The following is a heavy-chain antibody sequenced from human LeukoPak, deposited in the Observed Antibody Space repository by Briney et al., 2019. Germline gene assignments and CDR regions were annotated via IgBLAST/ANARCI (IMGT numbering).Heavy chain of an antibody. J-gene: IGHJ4*02. V-gene: IGHV1-69*06. CDR3: ARDQDHIAVAGIDY. CDR2: IIPIFGTA. CDR1: GGTFSSYA. D-gene: IGHD6-19*01. Sequence: SVKVSCKASGGTFSSYAISWVRQAPGQGLEWMGGIIPIFGTANYAQKFQGRVTITAVKSTSTAYMELSSLRSEDTAVYYCARDQDHIAVAGIDYWGQGTLVTVSS.